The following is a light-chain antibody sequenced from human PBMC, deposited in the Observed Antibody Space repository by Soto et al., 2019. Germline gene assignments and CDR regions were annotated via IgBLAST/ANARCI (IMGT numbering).Light chain of an antibody. J-gene: IGKJ4*01. Sequence: DIQMTQSPSSLSASVGDRVTITCRASQNINTYLNWYQQKPGKAPRLLIYAASNLQSGVPSRFSGSGSGTDFTLTISSLQPEDFATYYCQQSSSTPLTFGGGTNVEIK. CDR3: QQSSSTPLT. V-gene: IGKV1-39*01. CDR1: QNINTY. CDR2: AAS.